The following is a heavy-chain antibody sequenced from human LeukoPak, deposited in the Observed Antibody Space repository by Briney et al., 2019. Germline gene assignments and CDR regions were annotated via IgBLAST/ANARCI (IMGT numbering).Heavy chain of an antibody. CDR2: IYSSGGT. J-gene: IGHJ6*02. CDR1: GGSISSFY. CDR3: ARDRTTAMVTGYYYYGMDV. V-gene: IGHV4-4*07. Sequence: SETLSLTCTVSGGSISSFYWNWIRQPAGKGLEWIGRIYSSGGTNYNPSLKSRVTISVDTSKNQFSLKLSSVTAADTAVYYCARDRTTAMVTGYYYYGMDVWGQGTTVTVSS. D-gene: IGHD5-18*01.